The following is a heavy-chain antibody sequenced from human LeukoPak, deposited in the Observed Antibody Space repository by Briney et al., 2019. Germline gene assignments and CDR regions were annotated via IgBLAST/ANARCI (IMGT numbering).Heavy chain of an antibody. Sequence: KPSETLSLTCAVYGGSFSGYYWSWIRQPPGKGLEWIGEINHSGSTNYNPSLKSRVTISVDTSKNQFSLKLSSVTAADTAVYYCARGWVNKYSSGWYHIDYWGQETLVTVSS. D-gene: IGHD6-19*01. CDR2: INHSGST. CDR1: GGSFSGYY. CDR3: ARGWVNKYSSGWYHIDY. V-gene: IGHV4-34*01. J-gene: IGHJ4*02.